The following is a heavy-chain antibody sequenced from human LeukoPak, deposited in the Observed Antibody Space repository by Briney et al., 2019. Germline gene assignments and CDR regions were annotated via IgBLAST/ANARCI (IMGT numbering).Heavy chain of an antibody. CDR1: GYTFTGYY. CDR3: ARSPGTTGYYYMDV. D-gene: IGHD1-1*01. J-gene: IGHJ6*03. CDR2: INPNTGGT. V-gene: IGHV1-2*06. Sequence: ASAKVSCKASGYTFTGYYIHWVRQAPGQGLEWMGRINPNTGGTNYEQKFQGRVTMASDTSISTAYMELSRLRSDDTAVYYCARSPGTTGYYYMDVWGKGTTVTVSS.